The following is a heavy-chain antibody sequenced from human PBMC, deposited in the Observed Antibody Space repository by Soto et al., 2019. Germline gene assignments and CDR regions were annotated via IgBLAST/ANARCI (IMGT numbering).Heavy chain of an antibody. CDR2: IGTRSDI. J-gene: IGHJ6*02. D-gene: IGHD2-21*02. Sequence: GGSLRLSCAASGFTFSSYSMHWVRQAPGKGLEWVSSIGTRSDIYYADSVKGRFTISRDNAKNSLSLQMNSMTAEDTAVYYCAREETAWPLAYGLDVWGQGTTFTVS. CDR3: AREETAWPLAYGLDV. CDR1: GFTFSSYS. V-gene: IGHV3-21*01.